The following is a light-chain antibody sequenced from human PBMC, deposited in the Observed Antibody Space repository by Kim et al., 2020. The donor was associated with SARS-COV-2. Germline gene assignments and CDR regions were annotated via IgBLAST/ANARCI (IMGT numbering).Light chain of an antibody. J-gene: IGKJ1*01. CDR1: QSVSSN. V-gene: IGKV3-15*01. CDR2: GAS. Sequence: SPGERATLSCMASQSVSSNLAWYQQKPGPAPRLLIYGASTRATGIPARFSGSGSGTEFTLTISSLQSEDFAVYYCQQYNNWPPWTFGQGTKVDIK. CDR3: QQYNNWPPWT.